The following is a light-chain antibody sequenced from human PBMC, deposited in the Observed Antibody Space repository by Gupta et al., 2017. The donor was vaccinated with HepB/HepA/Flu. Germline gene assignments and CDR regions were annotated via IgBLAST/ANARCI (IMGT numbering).Light chain of an antibody. CDR3: QQRSNWPLLT. CDR1: QSISSY. J-gene: IGKJ4*01. CDR2: DAS. Sequence: EIVLTQSPATLSLSPGERATLSCRASQSISSYLAWYQQKPGQAPRLLIYDASNRATGIPARFSGSGSGTDFTLTISGLEPEDFALYYCQQRSNWPLLTFGGGTKVEIK. V-gene: IGKV3-11*01.